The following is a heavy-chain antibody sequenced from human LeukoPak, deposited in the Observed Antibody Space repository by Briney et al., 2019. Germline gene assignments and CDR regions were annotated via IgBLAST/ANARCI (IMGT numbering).Heavy chain of an antibody. CDR1: GYTFTSYA. V-gene: IGHV1-2*02. J-gene: IGHJ4*02. Sequence: ASVKVSCKASGYTFTSYAMHWVRQAPGQGLEWMGWINPNSGGTNYAPKFQGRVTMTRDTSISTVYMELSRLTSDDTALYYCARVRPYSSGWNFDYWGQGTLVTVSS. CDR2: INPNSGGT. D-gene: IGHD6-19*01. CDR3: ARVRPYSSGWNFDY.